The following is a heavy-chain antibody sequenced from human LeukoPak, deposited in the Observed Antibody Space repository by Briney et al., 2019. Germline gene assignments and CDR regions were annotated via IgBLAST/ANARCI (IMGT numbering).Heavy chain of an antibody. D-gene: IGHD4-17*01. CDR2: IYNRGST. CDR3: AGDPYGEGWFDP. CDR1: GGSVSSGTYY. J-gene: IGHJ5*02. V-gene: IGHV4-61*01. Sequence: PSETLSLTCTVSGGSVSSGTYYWSWIRQPPGKGLEWIGYIYNRGSTKSNPSLKSRVTILVDTSKNQFSLKLSSVTAADTAVYYCAGDPYGEGWFDPWGQGTLVTVSS.